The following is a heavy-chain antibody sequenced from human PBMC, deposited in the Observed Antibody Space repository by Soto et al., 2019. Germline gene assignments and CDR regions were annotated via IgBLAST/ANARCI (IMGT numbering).Heavy chain of an antibody. J-gene: IGHJ4*02. CDR3: ASPRARYDYGDYTDYYYFDY. V-gene: IGHV4-39*01. CDR1: GGSIDSNLYY. Sequence: QLHLQESGPGLVKPSETLSLTCTVSGGSIDSNLYYWSWIRQPPGKPLEWIGTIYYSGTTDFNPSLQSRVTISVDTSKNQFSLKLSPVTAADTAVYFCASPRARYDYGDYTDYYYFDYWGQGTLVTVSS. CDR2: IYYSGTT. D-gene: IGHD4-17*01.